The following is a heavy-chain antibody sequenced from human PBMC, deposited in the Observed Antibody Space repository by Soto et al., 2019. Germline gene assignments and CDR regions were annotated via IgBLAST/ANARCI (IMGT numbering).Heavy chain of an antibody. J-gene: IGHJ4*02. D-gene: IGHD3-10*01. Sequence: PSETLSLTCAVSGSSISSSNWWSWVRQPPGKGLEWIGEIYHSGSTNYNPSLKSRVTISVDKSKNQFSLKLSSVTAADTAVYYCAREWFGELLYPSLPTYFDYWGQGTLVTVSS. V-gene: IGHV4-4*02. CDR1: GSSISSSNW. CDR3: AREWFGELLYPSLPTYFDY. CDR2: IYHSGST.